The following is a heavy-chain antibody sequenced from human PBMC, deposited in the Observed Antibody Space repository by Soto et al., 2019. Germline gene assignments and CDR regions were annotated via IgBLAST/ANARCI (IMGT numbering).Heavy chain of an antibody. Sequence: SETLSLTCAVYGGSFSVSGYYWSWIRQPPGKGLEWIGEIDNSGSTNYNPSLKSRVTTSVDTSKNQFSLKLSSVTAADTAVYFCARGVIAARGGDYWGQGTLVTVSS. J-gene: IGHJ4*02. CDR1: GGSFSVSGYY. V-gene: IGHV4-34*01. D-gene: IGHD6-6*01. CDR3: ARGVIAARGGDY. CDR2: IDNSGST.